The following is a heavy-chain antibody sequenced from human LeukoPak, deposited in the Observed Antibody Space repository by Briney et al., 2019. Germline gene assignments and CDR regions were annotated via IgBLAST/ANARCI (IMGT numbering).Heavy chain of an antibody. Sequence: GASVKVSCKASGYTFTSYDINWVRQATGQGLEWMGWMNPNSGNTGYAQKFQGRVTMTTDTSTSTAYMELRSLRSDDTAVYYCARVVNGRPPMVYAPIDYWGQGTLVTVSS. V-gene: IGHV1-8*01. CDR2: MNPNSGNT. CDR1: GYTFTSYD. J-gene: IGHJ4*02. CDR3: ARVVNGRPPMVYAPIDY. D-gene: IGHD2-8*01.